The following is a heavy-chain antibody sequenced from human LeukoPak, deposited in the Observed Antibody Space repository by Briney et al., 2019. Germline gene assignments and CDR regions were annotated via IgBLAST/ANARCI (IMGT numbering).Heavy chain of an antibody. Sequence: PGRSLRLSCAASGFTFSSYGMHWVRQAPGKGLEWVAVISYDGSNKYYADSVKGRFTISRDNSKNTLYLQMNSLRAGDTAVYYCAKVEGIVVVTATIDYWGQGTLVTVSS. V-gene: IGHV3-30*18. CDR2: ISYDGSNK. CDR1: GFTFSSYG. J-gene: IGHJ4*02. D-gene: IGHD2-21*02. CDR3: AKVEGIVVVTATIDY.